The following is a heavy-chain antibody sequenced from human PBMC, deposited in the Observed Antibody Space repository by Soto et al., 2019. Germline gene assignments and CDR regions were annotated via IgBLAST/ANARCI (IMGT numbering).Heavy chain of an antibody. J-gene: IGHJ4*02. Sequence: SETLSLTCSVSGVSLNSGHYYWVWVRQSPGKGLAWIASVYYDESTYYNPSLKSRVTISIDKPRNQFSLTLKSVTAADTAVYYCGKVLIGATRHADVDSWGQGARVTVSS. CDR3: GKVLIGATRHADVDS. D-gene: IGHD2-15*01. CDR1: GVSLNSGHYY. V-gene: IGHV4-39*01. CDR2: VYYDEST.